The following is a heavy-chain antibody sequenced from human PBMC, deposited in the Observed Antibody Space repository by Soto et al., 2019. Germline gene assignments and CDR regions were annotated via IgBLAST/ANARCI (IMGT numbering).Heavy chain of an antibody. V-gene: IGHV3-9*01. Sequence: EMHLVESGGGLVQPGRSLTISCAASGFTFEDSAMHWVRQAPGKGLEWVSGISWNSGKIIYADSVKGRFTISRDNAKNSLYLQMNSLRPEDTALYYCAKMVTWDSSGYYQGGFDCWGQGTLVTVSS. CDR1: GFTFEDSA. CDR3: AKMVTWDSSGYYQGGFDC. J-gene: IGHJ4*02. CDR2: ISWNSGKI. D-gene: IGHD3-22*01.